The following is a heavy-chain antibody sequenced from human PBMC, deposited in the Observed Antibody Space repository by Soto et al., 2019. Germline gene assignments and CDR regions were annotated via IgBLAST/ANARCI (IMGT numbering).Heavy chain of an antibody. Sequence: SETLSLTCTVSGGSISSYYWSWIRQPPGKGLEWIGYIYYSGSTNYNPSLKSRVTISVDTSKNQFSLKLSSVTAADTAVYYCARQSWELLYYFDYWGQGTLVTVSS. CDR3: ARQSWELLYYFDY. D-gene: IGHD1-26*01. CDR1: GGSISSYY. J-gene: IGHJ4*02. CDR2: IYYSGST. V-gene: IGHV4-59*08.